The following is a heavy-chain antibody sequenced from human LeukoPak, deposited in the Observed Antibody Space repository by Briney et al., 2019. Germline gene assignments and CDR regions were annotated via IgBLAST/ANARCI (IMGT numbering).Heavy chain of an antibody. V-gene: IGHV3-33*01. CDR2: IWYDGSNK. D-gene: IGHD3-16*02. J-gene: IGHJ3*02. CDR1: GFTFSSYG. Sequence: PRRSLRLSCAASGFTFSSYGMHWVRQAPGKGLEWVAVIWYDGSNKYYTDSVKGRFTISRDNSKNTLYLQMNSLRAEDTAVYYCARELYDYVWGSYRAHDAFDIWGQGTMVTVSS. CDR3: ARELYDYVWGSYRAHDAFDI.